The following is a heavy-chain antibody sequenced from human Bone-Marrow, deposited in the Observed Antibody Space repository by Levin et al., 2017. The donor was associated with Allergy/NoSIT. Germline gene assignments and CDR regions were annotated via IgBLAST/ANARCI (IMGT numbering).Heavy chain of an antibody. V-gene: IGHV4-30-4*01. CDR3: ASSIVGATSMFDY. D-gene: IGHD1-26*01. Sequence: SETLSLTCTVSGGSISSGDYYWSWIRQPPGKGLEWIGYIYYSGSTYYNPSLKSRVTISVDTSKNQFSLKLSSVTAADTAVYYCASSIVGATSMFDYWGQGTLVTVSS. CDR2: IYYSGST. CDR1: GGSISSGDYY. J-gene: IGHJ4*02.